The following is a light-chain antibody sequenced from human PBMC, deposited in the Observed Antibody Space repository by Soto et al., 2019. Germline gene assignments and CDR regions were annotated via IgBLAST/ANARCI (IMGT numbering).Light chain of an antibody. J-gene: IGKJ1*01. CDR3: QQHGSSPWT. CDR1: QSVSSSY. V-gene: IGKV3-20*01. CDR2: GAS. Sequence: EIVLTQSPGTLSLSPGARDTLSCRARQSVSSSYLAWYQQKPGQAPRLLIYGASSRATGIPDRFSGSGSGTDFTLTISRLEPEDFAVYYCQQHGSSPWTFGQGTKVDIK.